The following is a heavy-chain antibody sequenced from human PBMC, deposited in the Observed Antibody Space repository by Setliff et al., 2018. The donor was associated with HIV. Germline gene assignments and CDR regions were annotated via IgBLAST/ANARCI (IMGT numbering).Heavy chain of an antibody. CDR1: GYTFTDYY. CDR2: IKPNSGGT. V-gene: IGHV1-2*02. Sequence: ASVKVSCKASGYTFTDYYMHWVRQAPGQGLEWMGWIKPNSGGTNYAQKFQGRVTLTRDTSVTTVYMEVSNLRSEDMAVYYCARERDSNGYQFDYWGQGTLVTVSS. D-gene: IGHD3-22*01. CDR3: ARERDSNGYQFDY. J-gene: IGHJ4*02.